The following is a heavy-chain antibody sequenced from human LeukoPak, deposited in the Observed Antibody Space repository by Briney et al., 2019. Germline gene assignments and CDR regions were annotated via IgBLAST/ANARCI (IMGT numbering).Heavy chain of an antibody. CDR3: ASGLKDYYDSSGYIDAFDI. V-gene: IGHV3-11*01. CDR2: ISSSGSTI. CDR1: GFTFSDYY. J-gene: IGHJ3*02. D-gene: IGHD3-22*01. Sequence: PGGSLRLSCAASGFTFSDYYMSWVRQAPGKGLEWVSSISSSGSTIYYADSVKGRFTISRDNAKNSLYLQMNSLRAEDTAVYYCASGLKDYYDSSGYIDAFDIWGQGTMVTVSS.